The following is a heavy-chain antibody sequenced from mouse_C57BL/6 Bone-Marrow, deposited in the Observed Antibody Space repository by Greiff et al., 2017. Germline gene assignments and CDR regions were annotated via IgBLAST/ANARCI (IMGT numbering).Heavy chain of an antibody. D-gene: IGHD1-1*01. CDR1: GYTFTSYG. J-gene: IGHJ2*01. CDR2: IYPRSGNT. Sequence: VQLQQSGAELARPGASVKLSCKASGYTFTSYGISWVKQRTGQGLEWIGEIYPRSGNTYYNEKFKGKATLTADKSSSTAYMELRSLTSEASAVYLCARSTGVVPDYWGQGTTLTVSS. CDR3: ARSTGVVPDY. V-gene: IGHV1-81*01.